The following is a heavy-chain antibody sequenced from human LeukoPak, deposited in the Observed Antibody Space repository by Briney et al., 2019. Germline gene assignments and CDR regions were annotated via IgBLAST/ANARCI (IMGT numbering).Heavy chain of an antibody. V-gene: IGHV3-23*01. CDR2: VSDSGGRT. CDR3: AKMIHTGGNCFDY. D-gene: IGHD2-21*01. Sequence: PGGSLRLSCAASGFSFNNYAMSWVRQAPGKGPEWVSAVSDSGGRTYYADSVKGRFTISRDNSKNTLNLQMNSLRAEDTAVYYCAKMIHTGGNCFDYWGQGTLVTVSS. J-gene: IGHJ4*02. CDR1: GFSFNNYA.